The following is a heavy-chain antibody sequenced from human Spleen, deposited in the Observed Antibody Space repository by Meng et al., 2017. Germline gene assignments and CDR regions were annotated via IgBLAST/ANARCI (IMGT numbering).Heavy chain of an antibody. V-gene: IGHV1-3*01. J-gene: IGHJ4*02. D-gene: IGHD3-22*01. CDR3: ARDPKYYYDSSGYPYY. CDR2: INAGNGNT. CDR1: GYTFTGYY. Sequence: ASVKVSCKASGYTFTGYYMHWVRQAPGQRLEWMGWINAGNGNTKYSQKFQGRVTITRDTSASTAYMELSSLRSEDTAVYYCARDPKYYYDSSGYPYYWGQGTLVTVSS.